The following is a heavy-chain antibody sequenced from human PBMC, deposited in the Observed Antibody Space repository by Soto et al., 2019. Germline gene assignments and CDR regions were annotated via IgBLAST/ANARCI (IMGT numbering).Heavy chain of an antibody. CDR1: GGTFSTYG. V-gene: IGHV1-69*06. CDR2: LLPISGTA. CDR3: AKVVKYDVLTGYYKGPDYYGMDV. J-gene: IGHJ6*02. Sequence: QVQLVQSGAEVKKPGSSVTVSCMASGGTFSTYGINWVRQAPGQGLEWVGGLLPISGTANYAQKFRGRVTIVADKSTTTAYMDLSSLSSQDTAVYYCAKVVKYDVLTGYYKGPDYYGMDVWGQGTTVTVSS. D-gene: IGHD3-9*01.